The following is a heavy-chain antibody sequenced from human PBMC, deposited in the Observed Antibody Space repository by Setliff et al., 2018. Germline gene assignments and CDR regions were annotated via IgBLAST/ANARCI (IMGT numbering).Heavy chain of an antibody. D-gene: IGHD3-3*01. CDR1: GDSISSGSYY. Sequence: SETLSLTCTVSGDSISSGSYYWTWIRQPAGKGLEWIGHFHTGGSTNYNRSLRSRVSISVDTSKNQFSLKLSSATAADTATYYCARAGPTVTFFRVLVISWWDPWGQGSLVTVSS. CDR2: FHTGGST. CDR3: ARAGPTVTFFRVLVISWWDP. J-gene: IGHJ5*02. V-gene: IGHV4-61*09.